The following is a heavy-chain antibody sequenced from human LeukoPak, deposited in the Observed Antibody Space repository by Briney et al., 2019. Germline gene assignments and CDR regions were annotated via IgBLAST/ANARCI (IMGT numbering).Heavy chain of an antibody. Sequence: GGSLRLSCAASGFTFSNHWMSWVRQAPGRGLEWVANINQDGSVKYYVDPVKGRFTISRDNTKNSLYLQMDSLRAEDTAVYYCTRDERWGQGTLVTVSS. V-gene: IGHV3-7*01. CDR1: GFTFSNHW. D-gene: IGHD1-1*01. CDR3: TRDER. CDR2: INQDGSVK. J-gene: IGHJ4*02.